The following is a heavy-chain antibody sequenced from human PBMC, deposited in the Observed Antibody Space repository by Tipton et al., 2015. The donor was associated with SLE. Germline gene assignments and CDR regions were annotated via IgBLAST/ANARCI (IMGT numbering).Heavy chain of an antibody. V-gene: IGHV4-39*07. CDR3: AGSGEHYFDY. J-gene: IGHJ4*02. CDR2: IYFSGHT. Sequence: TLSLTCTVSGGTISGSPYYWALIRQPPGKGLEWIGSIYFSGHTYHNPSLESRVTISLDTSKNQASLKLSSVTAADTAVYYCAGSGEHYFDYWGQGTLVTVSS. CDR1: GGTISGSPYY. D-gene: IGHD3-3*01.